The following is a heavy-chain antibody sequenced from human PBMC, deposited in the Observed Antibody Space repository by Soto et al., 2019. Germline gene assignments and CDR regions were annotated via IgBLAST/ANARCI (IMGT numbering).Heavy chain of an antibody. CDR1: GAPITWGDYS. CDR3: ARGRVVVPAAVMFNCLDP. V-gene: IGHV4-30-2*01. J-gene: IGHJ5*02. CDR2: IFHGGST. Sequence: ASETLSLTCALSGAPITWGDYSWNWIRQPPGKGLEWIGYIFHGGSTYYNPSLRSRVTISVDRSRTQFSLKMSPVTAADTAVYYCARGRVVVPAAVMFNCLDPWGQGALVTVSS. D-gene: IGHD2-2*01.